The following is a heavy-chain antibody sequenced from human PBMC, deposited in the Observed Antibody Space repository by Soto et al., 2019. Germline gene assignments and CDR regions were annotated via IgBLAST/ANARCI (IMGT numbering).Heavy chain of an antibody. V-gene: IGHV1-69*13. J-gene: IGHJ6*02. D-gene: IGHD3-16*02. CDR3: ARGAGSGVIGVGYYYYGMDV. Sequence: SVKVSCKASGGTFGSYAISWGRQAPGQGLEWMGGIIPIFGTANYAQKFQGRVTITADESTSTAYMELSSLRSEDTAVYYCARGAGSGVIGVGYYYYGMDVWGQGTTVTVSS. CDR1: GGTFGSYA. CDR2: IIPIFGTA.